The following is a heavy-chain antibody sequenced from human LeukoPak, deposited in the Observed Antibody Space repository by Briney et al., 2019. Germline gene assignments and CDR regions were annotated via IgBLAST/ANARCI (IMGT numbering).Heavy chain of an antibody. D-gene: IGHD3-16*01. CDR3: ARAFGIVGAFDI. V-gene: IGHV4-39*01. CDR2: IYYSGST. CDR1: GGSISSSSYY. J-gene: IGHJ3*02. Sequence: SETLSLTCTVSGGSISSSSYYWGWIRQPPGKGLEWIGSIYYSGSTYYNPSLKSRVTISVDTSKNQFSLKLSSVTAADTAVYYCARAFGIVGAFDIWGQGTMVTVSS.